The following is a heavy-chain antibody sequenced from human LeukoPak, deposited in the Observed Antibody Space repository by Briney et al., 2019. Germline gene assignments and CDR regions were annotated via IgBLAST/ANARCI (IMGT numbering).Heavy chain of an antibody. D-gene: IGHD3-22*01. J-gene: IGHJ4*02. V-gene: IGHV3-23*01. CDR1: GITLSNYG. Sequence: GGSLRLSCAVSGITLSNYGMSWVRQAPGKGLEWVAGISGSGGTTNYADSVKGRFTISKDNPKNTLFLHMNSLRAEDTAVYFCAKRGVVIRVILVGFHKEAYYFDSWGQGALVTVSS. CDR2: ISGSGGTT. CDR3: AKRGVVIRVILVGFHKEAYYFDS.